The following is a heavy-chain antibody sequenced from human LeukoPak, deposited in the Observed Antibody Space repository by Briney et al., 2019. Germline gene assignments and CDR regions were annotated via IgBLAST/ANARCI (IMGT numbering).Heavy chain of an antibody. J-gene: IGHJ4*02. V-gene: IGHV4-39*01. CDR2: IYYSGST. Sequence: SETLSLTCTVSGGSISSSSYYWGWIRQPPGEGLEWIGSIYYSGSTYYNPSLKSRVTISVDTSKNQFSLKLSSVTAADTAVYYCARLRKRQWLADNFDYWGQGTLVTVSS. D-gene: IGHD6-19*01. CDR3: ARLRKRQWLADNFDY. CDR1: GGSISSSSYY.